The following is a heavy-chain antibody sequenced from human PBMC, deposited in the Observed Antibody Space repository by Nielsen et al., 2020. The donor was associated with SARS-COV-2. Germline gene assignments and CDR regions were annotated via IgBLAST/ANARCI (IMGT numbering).Heavy chain of an antibody. CDR3: ATQGGYGSGIDY. D-gene: IGHD3-10*01. J-gene: IGHJ4*02. CDR2: ISCNSGSI. Sequence: GGSLRLSCAASGFTFDDYAMHWVRQAPGKGLEWVSGISCNSGSIGYADSVKGRFTISRDNAKNSLYLQMNSLRAEDTALYYCATQGGYGSGIDYWGQGTLVTVSS. V-gene: IGHV3-9*01. CDR1: GFTFDDYA.